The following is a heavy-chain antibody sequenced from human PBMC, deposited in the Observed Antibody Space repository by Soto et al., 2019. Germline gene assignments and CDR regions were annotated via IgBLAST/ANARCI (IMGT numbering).Heavy chain of an antibody. D-gene: IGHD2-2*02. V-gene: IGHV1-46*01. CDR2: INPSGGST. CDR3: ARDKPVYCSSTSCYTSVMDV. Sequence: ASVKVSCKASGYTFTSYYMHWVRQAPGQGLEWMGIINPSGGSTSYAQKFQGRVTITADESTSTAYMELSSLRSEDTAVYYCARDKPVYCSSTSCYTSVMDVWGQGTTVTVSS. J-gene: IGHJ6*02. CDR1: GYTFTSYY.